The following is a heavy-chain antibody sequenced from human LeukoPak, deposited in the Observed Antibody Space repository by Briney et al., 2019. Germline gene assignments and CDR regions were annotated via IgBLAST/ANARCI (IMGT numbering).Heavy chain of an antibody. CDR3: EGGCATTSCYAGGSYYFYYGMDV. J-gene: IGHJ6*02. D-gene: IGHD2-2*01. V-gene: IGHV3-11*01. Sequence: GGSLRLSCAASGFAFSDYYMTWIRQAPGKGLEYVSYISKSGSAIYYADSAKGRFTISRDNAKNSLYLQMNSLRAEDTAVYYCEGGCATTSCYAGGSYYFYYGMDVWGQGTTVTVSS. CDR2: ISKSGSAI. CDR1: GFAFSDYY.